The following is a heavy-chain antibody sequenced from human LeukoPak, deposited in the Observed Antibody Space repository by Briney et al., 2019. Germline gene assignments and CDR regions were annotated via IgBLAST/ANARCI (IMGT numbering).Heavy chain of an antibody. CDR2: IYYSGST. J-gene: IGHJ6*03. Sequence: SETLSLTCTVSGGSISSYYWSWIRQPPGKGLEWIGYIYYSGSTNYNPSLKSRVTISVDTSKNQFSLKLSSVTAADTAVYYCARVGLEYFDWLLYPRYYYYMDVWGKGTTVTISS. V-gene: IGHV4-59*01. CDR3: ARVGLEYFDWLLYPRYYYYMDV. CDR1: GGSISSYY. D-gene: IGHD3-9*01.